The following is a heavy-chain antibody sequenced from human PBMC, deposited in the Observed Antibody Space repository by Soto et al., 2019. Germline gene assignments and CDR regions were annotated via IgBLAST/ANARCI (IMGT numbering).Heavy chain of an antibody. CDR2: ISAYNGNT. J-gene: IGHJ6*02. D-gene: IGHD3-3*01. V-gene: IGHV1-18*01. CDR3: ARDQMGYFCSDPDYYYYGMDV. CDR1: GYTFTSYG. Sequence: QVQLVQSGAEVKKPGASVKVSCKASGYTFTSYGISWVRQAPGQGLEWMGWISAYNGNTNYAQNLLGRVTTTTDTSTSTAYIELRSLRSDDTAVYYCARDQMGYFCSDPDYYYYGMDVWGQGTTVTVSS.